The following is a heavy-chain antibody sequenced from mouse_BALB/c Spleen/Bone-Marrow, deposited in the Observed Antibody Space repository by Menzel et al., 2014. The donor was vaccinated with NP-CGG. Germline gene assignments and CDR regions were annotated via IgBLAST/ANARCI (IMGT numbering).Heavy chain of an antibody. J-gene: IGHJ2*01. V-gene: IGHV2-9*02. CDR1: EFSLTTYG. D-gene: IGHD1-2*01. Sequence: VQGVESGPGLVAPSQSLSITCTVSEFSLTTYGVHWVRQPPGKGLEWLGVIWAGGITNYNSALMSRLSISKDNSKSQVFLKMNSLQTDDTAMYYCARGLRLRDYFDYRGQGTTLTVSS. CDR2: IWAGGIT. CDR3: ARGLRLRDYFDY.